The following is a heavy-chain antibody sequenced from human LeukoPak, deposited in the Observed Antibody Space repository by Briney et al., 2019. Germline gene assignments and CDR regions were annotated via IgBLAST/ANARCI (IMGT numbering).Heavy chain of an antibody. CDR2: ISYDGSNK. CDR3: ARDSDYDFWSGKLRMVAFDI. CDR1: GFTFSSYA. J-gene: IGHJ3*02. Sequence: GGSLRLSCAASGFTFSSYAMHWVRQAPGKGLEWVAVISYDGSNKYYADSVKGRFTISRDNSKNTLYLQMSSLRAEDTAVYYCARDSDYDFWSGKLRMVAFDIWGQGTMVTVSS. D-gene: IGHD3-3*01. V-gene: IGHV3-30-3*01.